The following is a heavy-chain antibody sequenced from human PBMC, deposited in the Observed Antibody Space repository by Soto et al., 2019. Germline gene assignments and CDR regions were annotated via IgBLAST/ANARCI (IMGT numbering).Heavy chain of an antibody. V-gene: IGHV1-3*01. Sequence: QVQLVQSGAEVKKPGASVKVSCKASGYTFTSYAMHWVRQAPGQRLEWMGWINAGNGNTKYLQKFQGRVTITMDTSASTAYMELSSLRSEDTAVYYCSRDSAPLVVATVGDYCGQGTLVTVSS. D-gene: IGHD2-15*01. CDR3: SRDSAPLVVATVGDY. CDR1: GYTFTSYA. J-gene: IGHJ4*02. CDR2: INAGNGNT.